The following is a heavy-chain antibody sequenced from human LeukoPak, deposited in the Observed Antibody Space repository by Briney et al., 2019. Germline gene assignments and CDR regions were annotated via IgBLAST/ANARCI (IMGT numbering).Heavy chain of an antibody. CDR1: GYTFTSYA. Sequence: VASVKVSCKASGYTFTSYAMYWVRQAPGQGLEWMGWINTNTGNPTYAQGFTGRFVFSLDTSVSTAYLQISSLKAEDTAVYYCASGSLVSRPRDAFDIWGQGTMVTVSS. J-gene: IGHJ3*02. D-gene: IGHD1-1*01. V-gene: IGHV7-4-1*02. CDR3: ASGSLVSRPRDAFDI. CDR2: INTNTGNP.